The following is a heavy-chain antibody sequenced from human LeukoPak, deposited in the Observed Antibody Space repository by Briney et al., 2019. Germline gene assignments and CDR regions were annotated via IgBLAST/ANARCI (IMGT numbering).Heavy chain of an antibody. Sequence: GGSLRLSCAASGFSISSYWMWWGRQAPGKGLEWVANINQYGSEKYYVDSVKGRFTISRDNAKNSLYVQMNSLRAEDTAVYYCASALGAHYFDYWGRGTLVTVSS. CDR2: INQYGSEK. CDR1: GFSISSYW. CDR3: ASALGAHYFDY. V-gene: IGHV3-7*05. J-gene: IGHJ4*02. D-gene: IGHD1-26*01.